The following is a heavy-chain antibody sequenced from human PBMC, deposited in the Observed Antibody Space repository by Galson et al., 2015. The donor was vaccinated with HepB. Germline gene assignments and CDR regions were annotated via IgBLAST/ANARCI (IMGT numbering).Heavy chain of an antibody. CDR1: GFTFSSYA. J-gene: IGHJ6*02. CDR3: AKSGGGATINYYYYYGMDV. D-gene: IGHD1-26*01. V-gene: IGHV3-23*01. Sequence: SLRLSCAASGFTFSSYAMSWVRQAPGKGLEWVSAISGSGGSTYYADSVKGRFTISRDNSKNTLYLQMNSLRAEDTAVYYCAKSGGGATINYYYYYGMDVWGQGTTVTVSS. CDR2: ISGSGGST.